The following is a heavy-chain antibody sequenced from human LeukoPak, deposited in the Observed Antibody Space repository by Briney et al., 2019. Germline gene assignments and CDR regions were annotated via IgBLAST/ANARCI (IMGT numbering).Heavy chain of an antibody. D-gene: IGHD5-18*01. CDR3: ARIGYSYGPLGYYYYMDV. CDR2: IGTAGDT. J-gene: IGHJ6*03. V-gene: IGHV3-13*01. Sequence: GGSLRLSCAASGFTFSSYDMHWVRQATGKGLEWVSAIGTAGDTYYPGSVKGRFTISRENAKNSLYLQMNSLRAEDTAVYYCARIGYSYGPLGYYYYMDVWGKGTTVTISS. CDR1: GFTFSSYD.